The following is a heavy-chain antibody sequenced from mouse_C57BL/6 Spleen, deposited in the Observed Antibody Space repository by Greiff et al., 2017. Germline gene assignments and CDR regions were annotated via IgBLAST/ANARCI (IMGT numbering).Heavy chain of an antibody. J-gene: IGHJ2*01. D-gene: IGHD3-1*01. CDR3: ARSGRFYYFDY. CDR1: GYSFTSYY. Sequence: VHLVESGPELVKPGASVKISCKASGYSFTSYYIHWVQQRPGQGLEWIGWIYPGSGNTKYNEKFKGKATLTADTSSSTAYMQLSSLTSEYSAVYYCARSGRFYYFDYWGQGTTLTVSS. V-gene: IGHV1-66*01. CDR2: IYPGSGNT.